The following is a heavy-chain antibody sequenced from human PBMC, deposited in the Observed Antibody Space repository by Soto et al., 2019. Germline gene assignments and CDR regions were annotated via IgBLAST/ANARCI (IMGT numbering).Heavy chain of an antibody. CDR3: AKGGGGVGLGTYYYYYYYMDV. Sequence: QVQLVESGGGVVQPGRSLRLSCAASGFTFSSYGMHWVRQAPGKGLEWVAVISYDGSNKYYADSVKGRFTISRDNSKKTLYLKMNSRRAEDTGGYYCAKGGGGVGLGTYYYYYYYMDVWGKGTTVTVSS. J-gene: IGHJ6*03. CDR2: ISYDGSNK. V-gene: IGHV3-30*18. CDR1: GFTFSSYG. D-gene: IGHD1-1*01.